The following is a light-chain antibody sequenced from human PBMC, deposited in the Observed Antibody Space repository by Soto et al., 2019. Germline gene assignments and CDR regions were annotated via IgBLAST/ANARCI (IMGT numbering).Light chain of an antibody. V-gene: IGKV3-15*01. J-gene: IGKJ5*01. CDR1: QSINSN. CDR2: GIS. Sequence: MTQSPSSLSASVGHRVTITCRASQSINSNYLAWYQQHPGQPPRLLIYGISTRATGMPARFSGSGSGTEFSHTISSLQSEDFAVYYCQQYSKCPITFGQGTRLEIK. CDR3: QQYSKCPIT.